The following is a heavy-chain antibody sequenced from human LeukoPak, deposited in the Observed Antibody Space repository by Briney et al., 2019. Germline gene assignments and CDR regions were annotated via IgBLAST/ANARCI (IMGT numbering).Heavy chain of an antibody. CDR1: GGSISSYY. D-gene: IGHD6-25*01. J-gene: IGHJ5*02. CDR3: ARDLPRQGLDP. CDR2: VYTSGST. Sequence: SETLSLTCSVSGGSISSYYWGWIRQPAGKGLEWIGRVYTSGSTNYNPSLKSRVTMSVDTSKNLFSLKLSSVTAADTAVYYCARDLPRQGLDPWGQGTLVTVSS. V-gene: IGHV4-4*07.